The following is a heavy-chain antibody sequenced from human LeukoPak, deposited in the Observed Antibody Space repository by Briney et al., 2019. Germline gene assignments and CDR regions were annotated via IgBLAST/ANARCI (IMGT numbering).Heavy chain of an antibody. CDR3: ARRVFGDNYFDY. D-gene: IGHD3-10*01. CDR1: GGSISSYY. V-gene: IGHV4-59*08. J-gene: IGHJ4*02. Sequence: SETLSLTCTVSGGSISSYYWSWIRQPPGKGLEWIGYIYYSGSTNYNPSLKSRVTISVDTSKNQFSLKLSSVTAADTAVYYCARRVFGDNYFDYWGQGTLVTVSS. CDR2: IYYSGST.